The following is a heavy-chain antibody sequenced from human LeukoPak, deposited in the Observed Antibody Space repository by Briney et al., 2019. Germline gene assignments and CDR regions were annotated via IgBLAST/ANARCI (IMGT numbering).Heavy chain of an antibody. D-gene: IGHD3-3*01. CDR3: SGYYGYFDY. V-gene: IGHV3-30*02. Sequence: GGAPRISFSAAGFPFSSYGMHWGRPAPGQGVEWVAFIRYDGSNKYYADSVKGRFTISRDNSKNTLYLQMNGLRAEDTAVYYCSGYYGYFDYWGQGTLVTVSS. J-gene: IGHJ4*02. CDR2: IRYDGSNK. CDR1: GFPFSSYG.